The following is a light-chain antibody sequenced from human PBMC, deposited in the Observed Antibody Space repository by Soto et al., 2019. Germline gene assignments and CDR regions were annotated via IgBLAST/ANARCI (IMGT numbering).Light chain of an antibody. CDR1: SIDVGGYNY. CDR3: SSYTSRSSRV. J-gene: IGLJ1*01. CDR2: DVS. V-gene: IGLV2-14*01. Sequence: QSALTQPASVSGSPGQSITISCAGTSIDVGGYNYVSWYQQHPGKAPKLMIYDVSNRPSGVSNRFSGSKSGNTASLTISGLQAEDEADYYCSSYTSRSSRVFGTGTKVTVL.